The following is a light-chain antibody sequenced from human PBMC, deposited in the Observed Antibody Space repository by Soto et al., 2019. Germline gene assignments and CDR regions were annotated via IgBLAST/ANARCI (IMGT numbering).Light chain of an antibody. Sequence: QSVLTQPPSASGTPGQRVTISCSGSSSNIGSNYVYWYQQLPGTAPKLLIYSNNQRPSGVPDRFSGSQSGTSASLAISGLRSEYEADYYCAAWDDSLSGVVFGGGTKLTVL. V-gene: IGLV1-47*02. J-gene: IGLJ2*01. CDR2: SNN. CDR1: SSNIGSNY. CDR3: AAWDDSLSGVV.